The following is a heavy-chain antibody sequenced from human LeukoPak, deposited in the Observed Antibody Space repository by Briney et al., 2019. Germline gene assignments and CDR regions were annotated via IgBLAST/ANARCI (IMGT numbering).Heavy chain of an antibody. J-gene: IGHJ3*02. Sequence: GGSLRLSCAASGFTFDDYAMHWVRQAPGKGLEWVGFIRSKGYGGTTEYAASVKGRFTISRDDSKSIAYLQMNSLKTEDTAVYYCIRDYNYLWGSYRPEAFDIWGQGTMVTVSS. D-gene: IGHD3-16*02. CDR3: IRDYNYLWGSYRPEAFDI. V-gene: IGHV3-49*04. CDR1: GFTFDDYA. CDR2: IRSKGYGGTT.